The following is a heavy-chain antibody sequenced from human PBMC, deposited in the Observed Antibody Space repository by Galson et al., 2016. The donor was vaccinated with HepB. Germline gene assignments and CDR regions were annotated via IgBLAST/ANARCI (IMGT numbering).Heavy chain of an antibody. D-gene: IGHD3-16*02. CDR1: GFSFNTYT. J-gene: IGHJ3*02. CDR3: ARNLNVITSGGVIVTDAFDI. Sequence: SLRLSCAASGFSFNTYTMNWVRQAPGKGLEWVSSISSRSTHMYYADSLKGRFTISRDNTKNSLFLLMNSLRAEDTAVYYCARNLNVITSGGVIVTDAFDIWGQGTMVTVSS. CDR2: ISSRSTHM. V-gene: IGHV3-21*01.